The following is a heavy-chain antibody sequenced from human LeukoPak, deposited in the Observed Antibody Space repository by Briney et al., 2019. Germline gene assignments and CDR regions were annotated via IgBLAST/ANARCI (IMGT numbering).Heavy chain of an antibody. V-gene: IGHV3-30*18. D-gene: IGHD1-26*01. CDR3: AKGSGSYDYFDS. Sequence: GGSLRLSCAASGFNFNTYAMDWLRQAPGKGLEWVAGISNDGSNKFYVDSVKGRFTISRDNSNNTLYLQMNSLRPDDRGVYYCAKGSGSYDYFDSWDQGTLVTVSS. CDR1: GFNFNTYA. J-gene: IGHJ4*02. CDR2: ISNDGSNK.